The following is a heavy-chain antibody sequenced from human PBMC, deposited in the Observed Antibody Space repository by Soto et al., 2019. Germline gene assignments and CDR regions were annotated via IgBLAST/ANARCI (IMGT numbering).Heavy chain of an antibody. CDR2: MNPYNGNT. V-gene: IGHV1-8*01. CDR1: GYTFTTYD. Sequence: ASVKVSCKASGYTFTTYDIHWVRQVTGQGLEWMGWMNPYNGNTGSTQKFQGRVTMTRNTSISTVYMELTSLSFEDTAVYYCARRKERSGPHYFDYWGQGSLVTVSS. D-gene: IGHD6-25*01. J-gene: IGHJ4*02. CDR3: ARRKERSGPHYFDY.